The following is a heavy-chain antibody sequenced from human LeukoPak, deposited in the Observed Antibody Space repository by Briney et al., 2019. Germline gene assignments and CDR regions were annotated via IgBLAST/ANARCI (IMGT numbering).Heavy chain of an antibody. CDR1: GGSISSSSYY. V-gene: IGHV4-39*01. D-gene: IGHD3-22*01. Sequence: SETLSLTRTVSGGSISSSSYYWGWIRQPPGKGLEWIGSIYYSGSTYYNPSLKSRVTISVDTSKNQFSLKLSSVTAADTAVYYCVGYYDSSGHYFDYWGQGTLVTVSS. J-gene: IGHJ4*02. CDR3: VGYYDSSGHYFDY. CDR2: IYYSGST.